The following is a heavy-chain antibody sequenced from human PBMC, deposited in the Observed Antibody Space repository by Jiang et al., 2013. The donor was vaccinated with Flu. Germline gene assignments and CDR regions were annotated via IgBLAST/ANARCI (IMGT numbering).Heavy chain of an antibody. CDR3: VLGITGELAFDY. CDR2: ISTYTGNT. D-gene: IGHD1-26*01. Sequence: SGAEVKKPGASVKVSCKTSGYTFISYTITWVRQAPGQGLEWMGWISTYTGNTKYSQKFQGRVTMTRDTSTSTVYMELSSLRSEDTAVYYCVLGITGELAFDYWGQGTLVTVSS. CDR1: GYTFISYT. J-gene: IGHJ4*02. V-gene: IGHV1-18*01.